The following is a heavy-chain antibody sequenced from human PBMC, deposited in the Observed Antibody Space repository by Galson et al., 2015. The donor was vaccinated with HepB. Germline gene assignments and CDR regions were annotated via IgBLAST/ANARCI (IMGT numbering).Heavy chain of an antibody. CDR3: ARGLGSSSDY. D-gene: IGHD6-6*01. CDR1: GFTVSTYY. CDR2: IYTGGGT. Sequence: SLRLSCAASGFTVSTYYMSWVRQAPGKGLEWVSVIYTGGGTYYADSVRGRFTISRDTSKNTLYLQMNGLRADDTAVYYCARGLGSSSDYWGQGTLVTVSS. V-gene: IGHV3-53*01. J-gene: IGHJ4*02.